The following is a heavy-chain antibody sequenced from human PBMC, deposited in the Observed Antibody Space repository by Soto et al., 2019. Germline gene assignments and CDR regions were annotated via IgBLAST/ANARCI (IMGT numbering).Heavy chain of an antibody. CDR1: GFTFSSYG. Sequence: EVQLLESGGGLVQPGGSLRLSCAASGFTFSSYGMSWVRQAPGKGLEWVSAISGPGGSTYYADSVKGRFTISRDNSKNTVYLQMISLRAEDTAVYYCAKKKPAEVAATDFDCWGQGTLVTVSS. D-gene: IGHD2-2*01. CDR3: AKKKPAEVAATDFDC. J-gene: IGHJ4*02. V-gene: IGHV3-23*01. CDR2: ISGPGGST.